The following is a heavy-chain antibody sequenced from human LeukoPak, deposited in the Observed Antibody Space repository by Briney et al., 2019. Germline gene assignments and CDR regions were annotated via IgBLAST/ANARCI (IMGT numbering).Heavy chain of an antibody. CDR1: GFTFGDYA. D-gene: IGHD5-18*01. Sequence: GGSLRLSCTASGFTFGDYAMSWVRQAPGKGLEWVGFIRSKAYGGTTEYAASVKGRFTISRDDSKSIAYLQMNSLRAEDTAVYYCARDPSSYGSRGPDYWGQGTLVTVSS. J-gene: IGHJ4*02. CDR3: ARDPSSYGSRGPDY. CDR2: IRSKAYGGTT. V-gene: IGHV3-49*04.